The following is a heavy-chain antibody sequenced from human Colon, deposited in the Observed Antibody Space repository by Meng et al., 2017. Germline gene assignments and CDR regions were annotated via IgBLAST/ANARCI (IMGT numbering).Heavy chain of an antibody. CDR3: ARNYYDSSGYYYGY. CDR2: ISVYNGNT. J-gene: IGHJ4*02. D-gene: IGHD3-22*01. CDR1: GYSFTSYD. Sequence: QVRLVQSGAEVKKPGASVKGSCQTSGYSFTSYDITWVRQAPGQGLEWMGWISVYNGNTNYAQKFQGRVTMTTDTSTSTAYMELRSLRSDDTAVYYCARNYYDSSGYYYGYWGQGTLVTVSS. V-gene: IGHV1-18*01.